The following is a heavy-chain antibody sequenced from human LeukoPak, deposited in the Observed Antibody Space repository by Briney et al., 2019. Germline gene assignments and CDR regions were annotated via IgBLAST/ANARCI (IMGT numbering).Heavy chain of an antibody. Sequence: SGTLSLTCAVSGGSISSSSYYWGWIRQPPGKGLEWIGSIYYSGSTYYNPSLKSRVTISVDTSKNQFSLKLSSVTAADTAVYYCATNGIVGTTVYWGQGTLIAVSS. V-gene: IGHV4-39*07. CDR3: ATNGIVGTTVY. CDR2: IYYSGST. D-gene: IGHD1-26*01. CDR1: GGSISSSSYY. J-gene: IGHJ4*02.